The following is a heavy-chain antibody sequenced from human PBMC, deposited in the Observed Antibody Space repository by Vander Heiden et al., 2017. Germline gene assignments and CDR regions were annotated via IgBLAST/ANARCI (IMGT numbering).Heavy chain of an antibody. Sequence: EVQLAESGGGLVKPRGSLRLSCTASGFPFHNAWMICVRLAPGNGLEWVGRIKSKTDGGTTDYAAPVKGRFTISRDDSKNTLFLQMNSLKTEDTAVYYCTTHRQNTWVSYRYILNTWGQGTLVTVSS. D-gene: IGHD3-16*02. CDR2: IKSKTDGGTT. CDR3: TTHRQNTWVSYRYILNT. CDR1: GFPFHNAW. J-gene: IGHJ1*01. V-gene: IGHV3-15*01.